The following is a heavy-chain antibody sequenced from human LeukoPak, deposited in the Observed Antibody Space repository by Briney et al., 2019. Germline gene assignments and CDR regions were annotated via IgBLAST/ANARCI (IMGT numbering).Heavy chain of an antibody. CDR2: IYYSGST. V-gene: IGHV4-59*01. CDR1: GGSISSYY. CDR3: ARQYTSSWAYWFDP. D-gene: IGHD6-13*01. Sequence: PSETLSLTCTVSGGSISSYYWSWIRQPPGKGLEWIGDIYYSGSTNYNPSPKSRVTISVDTSKNQFSLKLSSVTAADTAVYYCARQYTSSWAYWFDPWGQGTLVTVSS. J-gene: IGHJ5*02.